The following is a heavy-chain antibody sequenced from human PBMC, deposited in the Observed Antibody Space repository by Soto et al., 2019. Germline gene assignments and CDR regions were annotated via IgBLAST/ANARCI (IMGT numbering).Heavy chain of an antibody. D-gene: IGHD3-9*01. J-gene: IGHJ4*02. V-gene: IGHV4-31*02. CDR2: IFYTGTT. CDR3: ARTSRFKTGHLDY. CDR1: GGSISIGGYY. Sequence: SETLSLTCTVSGGSISIGGYYWSWIRQHPGKGLEWIGYIFYTGTTYYNPSLKSRVTMSVDTAKDQFSLKLSSVTAADTAVYYCARTSRFKTGHLDYWGQGTLVTSPQ.